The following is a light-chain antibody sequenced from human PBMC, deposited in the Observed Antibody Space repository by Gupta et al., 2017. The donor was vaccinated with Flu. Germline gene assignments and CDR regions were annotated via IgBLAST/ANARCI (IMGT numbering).Light chain of an antibody. V-gene: IGLV1-44*01. CDR3: EDWDDSRNGHYV. Sequence: QSVLAQPPSASGTPGQGVTISFSGRSSNIGSNDVNGDQKVPGTSNKRFIYGSNQRPSGVPDRFAGSKSGTYASVAIRAPEYEDEADYYCEDWDDSRNGHYVVGTGTKVTV. J-gene: IGLJ1*01. CDR2: GSN. CDR1: SSNIGSND.